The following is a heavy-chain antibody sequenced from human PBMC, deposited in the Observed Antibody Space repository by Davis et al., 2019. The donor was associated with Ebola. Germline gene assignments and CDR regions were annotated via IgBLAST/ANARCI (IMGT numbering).Heavy chain of an antibody. J-gene: IGHJ2*01. CDR1: GFIFSRYG. D-gene: IGHD7-27*01. V-gene: IGHV3-23*01. CDR3: ARSRGEELGIGWYFAL. CDR2: ISGSGRNT. Sequence: GESLKISCAASGFIFSRYGMSWVRQAPGKGLEWVSAISGSGRNTYYADSVKGRFTISRDNSKDTLYLQLNSLRGDDTAVYYCARSRGEELGIGWYFALWGRGTPVTVSS.